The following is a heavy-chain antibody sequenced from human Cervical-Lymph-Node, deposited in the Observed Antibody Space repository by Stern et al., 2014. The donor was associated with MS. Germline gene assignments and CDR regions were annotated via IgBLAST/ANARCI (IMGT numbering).Heavy chain of an antibody. J-gene: IGHJ4*02. V-gene: IGHV5-51*01. CDR2: ISPYDSDT. Sequence: EVQLVESGAEVKKPGESLKISCKLSGYSFTIYYIAWVRQMPGKGLEWMGVISPYDSDTTYSRSFQAQVAISANKSITPAYLQWSSLRASDTAMYYCARHVQGFDYWGQGTLVTVSS. CDR1: GYSFTIYY. CDR3: ARHVQGFDY.